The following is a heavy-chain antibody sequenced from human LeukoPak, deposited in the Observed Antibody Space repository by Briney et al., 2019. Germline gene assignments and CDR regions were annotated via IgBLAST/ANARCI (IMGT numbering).Heavy chain of an antibody. V-gene: IGHV3-7*01. J-gene: IGHJ4*02. CDR2: IKQDGSEK. CDR1: GFTFSSYW. D-gene: IGHD6-19*01. Sequence: PGGSLRLSCAASGFTFSSYWMSLVRQAPGKGLEWVANIKQDGSEKYCVDSVKGRFTISRDNAKNSLYLQMNSLRAEDTAVYYCARDAGYSSGWYGRIMYYFDYWGQGTLVTVSS. CDR3: ARDAGYSSGWYGRIMYYFDY.